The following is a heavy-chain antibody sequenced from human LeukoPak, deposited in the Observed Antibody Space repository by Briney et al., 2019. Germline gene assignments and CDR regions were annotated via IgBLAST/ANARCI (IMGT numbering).Heavy chain of an antibody. Sequence: PGESLKISCKASGYSFTTYWIGWVRQMPGKGLEWMGIIYPADSTAHYSPSFQGQVTISVDKSINTAYLQWSSLKASDTAMYYCARRGLSSWYFSGVDAFDIWGQGTMVTVSS. CDR1: GYSFTTYW. J-gene: IGHJ3*02. CDR3: ARRGLSSWYFSGVDAFDI. CDR2: IYPADSTA. V-gene: IGHV5-51*01. D-gene: IGHD6-13*01.